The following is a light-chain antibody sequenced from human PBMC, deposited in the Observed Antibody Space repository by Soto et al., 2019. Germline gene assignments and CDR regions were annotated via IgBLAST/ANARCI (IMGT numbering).Light chain of an antibody. CDR1: QTISNY. Sequence: DIQMPQSPSPLSASVGDRVTITCRASQTISNYLTWYQQRPGKAPKLLIYRSSILQNGVPSRFSGSGSGTEFTLTISSLQPDDFATYYCQQYYIYATFGQGTRVEI. J-gene: IGKJ1*01. CDR3: QQYYIYAT. V-gene: IGKV1-5*03. CDR2: RSS.